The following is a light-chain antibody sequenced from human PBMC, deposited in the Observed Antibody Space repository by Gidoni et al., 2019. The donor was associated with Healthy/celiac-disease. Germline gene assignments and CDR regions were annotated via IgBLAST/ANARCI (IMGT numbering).Light chain of an antibody. J-gene: IGKJ1*01. V-gene: IGKV1-39*01. CDR1: QSISSY. Sequence: DIQMTQSPSSLSASVGDRVTITCRASQSISSYLNWYQQKPGKAPKLLIYAASSLKSGVPSRFSGSGSGTDFTFTISSLQPEDFATYYCQQSYSTPPTFGQXTKVEIK. CDR2: AAS. CDR3: QQSYSTPPT.